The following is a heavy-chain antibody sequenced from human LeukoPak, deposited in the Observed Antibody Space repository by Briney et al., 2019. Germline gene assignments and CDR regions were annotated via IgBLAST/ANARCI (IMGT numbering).Heavy chain of an antibody. D-gene: IGHD6-6*01. CDR1: GGSFSGYY. CDR3: ARRAVAARPDYFDY. CDR2: INHSGST. Sequence: PSETLSLTCAVYGGSFSGYYWSWIRQPPGKGLEWIGEINHSGSTNYNPSLKSRVTISVDTSRNQFSLKLSSVTAADTAVYYCARRAVAARPDYFDYWGQGTLVTVSS. V-gene: IGHV4-34*01. J-gene: IGHJ4*02.